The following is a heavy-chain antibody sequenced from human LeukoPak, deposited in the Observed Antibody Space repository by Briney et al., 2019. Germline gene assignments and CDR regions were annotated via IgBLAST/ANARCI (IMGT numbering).Heavy chain of an antibody. Sequence: GGSLRLSCAASGFTFSNNYVSWVRQAPGKGLEWVSIIYGGGTTYYADSVKGRFTISRDNSKNTLYLQMNSLRAEDTAVYYCARSLAGMYSSGWDYWGQGTLVTVSS. CDR3: ARSLAGMYSSGWDY. V-gene: IGHV3-53*01. CDR2: IYGGGTT. CDR1: GFTFSNNY. J-gene: IGHJ4*02. D-gene: IGHD6-19*01.